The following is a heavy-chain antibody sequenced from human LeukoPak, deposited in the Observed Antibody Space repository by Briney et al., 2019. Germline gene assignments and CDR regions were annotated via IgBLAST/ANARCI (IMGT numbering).Heavy chain of an antibody. V-gene: IGHV4-34*01. D-gene: IGHD3-16*01. J-gene: IGHJ4*02. CDR1: GGSFSGYY. Sequence: PSETLPLTCAVYGGSFSGYYWSWIRQPPGKGLEWIGEINHSGSTNYNPSLKSRVTISVDTSKNQFSLKLSSVTAADTAVYYCATVRVEAWFLFGRQAAPAYFDYWGQGTLVTVSS. CDR3: ATVRVEAWFLFGRQAAPAYFDY. CDR2: INHSGST.